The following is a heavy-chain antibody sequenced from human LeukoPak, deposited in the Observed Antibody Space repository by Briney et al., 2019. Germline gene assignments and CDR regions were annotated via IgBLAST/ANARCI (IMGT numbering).Heavy chain of an antibody. V-gene: IGHV3-23*01. Sequence: GSLRLSCAASGFTFSSYAMSWVRQAPGKGLEWVSAISGSGGSTYYADSVKGRFTISRDNSKNTLYLQMNSLRAEDTAVYYCAKVGSIAVAGTRAFDIWGQGTMVTVSS. CDR3: AKVGSIAVAGTRAFDI. CDR1: GFTFSSYA. D-gene: IGHD6-19*01. CDR2: ISGSGGST. J-gene: IGHJ3*02.